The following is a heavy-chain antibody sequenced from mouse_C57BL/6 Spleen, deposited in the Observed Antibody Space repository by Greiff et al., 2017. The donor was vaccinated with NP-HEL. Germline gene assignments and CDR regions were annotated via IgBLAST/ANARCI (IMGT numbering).Heavy chain of an antibody. J-gene: IGHJ2*01. CDR1: GYAFSSSW. D-gene: IGHD2-5*01. Sequence: VQLQQSGPELVKPGASVKISCKASGYAFSSSWMNWVKQRPGKGLEWIGRIYPGDGDTNYNGKFKGKATLTADKSSSTAYMQISSLTSEDSAVYFCARDYYSNYFDYWGQGTTLTVSS. CDR2: IYPGDGDT. V-gene: IGHV1-82*01. CDR3: ARDYYSNYFDY.